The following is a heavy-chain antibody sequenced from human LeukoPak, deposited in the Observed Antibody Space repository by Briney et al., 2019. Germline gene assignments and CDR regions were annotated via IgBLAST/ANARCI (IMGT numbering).Heavy chain of an antibody. D-gene: IGHD3-10*01. CDR3: AKDHVLLWFGEGFNYVDY. CDR2: ISGSSSYI. J-gene: IGHJ4*02. V-gene: IGHV3-21*01. Sequence: PGGSLRLSCAASGFTFSSYSMNWVRQAPGKGLEWVSSISGSSSYIYYADSVKGRFTISRDNAKNSLYVQMNSLRAEDTAVYYCAKDHVLLWFGEGFNYVDYWGQGTLVTVSS. CDR1: GFTFSSYS.